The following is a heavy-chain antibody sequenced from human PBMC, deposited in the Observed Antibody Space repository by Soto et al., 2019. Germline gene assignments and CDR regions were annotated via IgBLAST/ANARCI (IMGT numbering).Heavy chain of an antibody. D-gene: IGHD6-19*01. CDR3: ARAGSLIGTAVAGD. J-gene: IGHJ4*02. CDR2: INAGNGNT. Sequence: QVQLVQSGAEVKKPGASVKVSCKASGYTFTSYAMHWVRQAPGQRLEWMGWINAGNGNTKYSQKFQGRVTITSDTSASTAYMELSSLRSEGTAVYYCARAGSLIGTAVAGDWGQGPLVTVSS. V-gene: IGHV1-3*01. CDR1: GYTFTSYA.